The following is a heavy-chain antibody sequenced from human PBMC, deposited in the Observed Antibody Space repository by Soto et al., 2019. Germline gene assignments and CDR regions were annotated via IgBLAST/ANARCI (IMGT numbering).Heavy chain of an antibody. Sequence: EVQLVESGGGLVQPGGSLRLSCAASVFTFSTYWMSWVRQAPGKGLELVANIKQDGSEKYYVDSVKGRFTISRDNAKNSLYLEMNSMRAEDTAVYYCAMFNCGGECRNAYFDCCGQGTLVTVSS. CDR3: AMFNCGGECRNAYFDC. CDR1: VFTFSTYW. D-gene: IGHD2-21*01. J-gene: IGHJ4*02. CDR2: IKQDGSEK. V-gene: IGHV3-7*01.